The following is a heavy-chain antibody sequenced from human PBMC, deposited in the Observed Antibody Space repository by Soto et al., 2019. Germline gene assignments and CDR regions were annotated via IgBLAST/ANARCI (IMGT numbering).Heavy chain of an antibody. D-gene: IGHD5-18*01. CDR3: AKDSTAMVLNYGMDV. Sequence: EVQLVESGGVVVQPGGSLRLSCAASGFTFDDYTMHWVRQAPGKGLEWVSVISWDGGSTYYADSVKGRFTISRDNSKNSLYLQMNSLRTEDTALYYCAKDSTAMVLNYGMDVWGQGTTVTVSS. J-gene: IGHJ6*02. CDR2: ISWDGGST. CDR1: GFTFDDYT. V-gene: IGHV3-43*01.